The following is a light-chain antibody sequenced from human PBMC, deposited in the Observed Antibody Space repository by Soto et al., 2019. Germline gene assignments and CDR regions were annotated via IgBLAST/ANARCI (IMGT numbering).Light chain of an antibody. CDR3: QQYNKSPLT. V-gene: IGKV3-15*01. Sequence: EVVMAQSPVTLSVSPGDGAALSCRASQSVGNNLAWYQQKPGQAPRLLVYGASNRATGVPARFSGSGSGKEFTLTISSLGSEDFAFYYCQQYNKSPLTFGQGTKVEIK. J-gene: IGKJ1*01. CDR1: QSVGNN. CDR2: GAS.